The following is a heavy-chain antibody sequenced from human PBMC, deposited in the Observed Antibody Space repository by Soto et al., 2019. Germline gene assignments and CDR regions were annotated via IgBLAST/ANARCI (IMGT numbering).Heavy chain of an antibody. J-gene: IGHJ4*02. D-gene: IGHD1-1*01. Sequence: SEKVSCKASGGTFSTYAISWVRQAPGQGLEWMGGIIPIFGKAHYAQKFQGRVTVTADKSTSTAYMELSSLKSEDTAVYYCARGWETVGSTTPFAYWGQGTLVTVSS. CDR1: GGTFSTYA. V-gene: IGHV1-69*06. CDR3: ARGWETVGSTTPFAY. CDR2: IIPIFGKA.